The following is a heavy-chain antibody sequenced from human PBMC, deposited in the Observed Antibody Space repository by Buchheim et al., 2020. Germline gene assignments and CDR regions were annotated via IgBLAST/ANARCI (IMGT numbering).Heavy chain of an antibody. CDR1: GGSFSGYY. V-gene: IGHV4-34*01. CDR2: INHSGST. J-gene: IGHJ5*02. D-gene: IGHD2-21*02. CDR3: AREAGGDWAYWFDP. Sequence: QVQLQQWGAGLLKPSETLSLTCAVYGGSFSGYYWSWIRQPPGKGLEWIGEINHSGSTYYNPSLKSRVTISVDRSKNQFSLKLSSVTAADTAVYYCAREAGGDWAYWFDPWGQGTL.